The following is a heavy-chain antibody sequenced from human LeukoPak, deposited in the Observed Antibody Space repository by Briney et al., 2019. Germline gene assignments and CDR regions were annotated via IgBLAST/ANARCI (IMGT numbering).Heavy chain of an antibody. CDR1: GGSISSSSYY. CDR3: ARHIGSERITIYGEENRQQGHFDY. J-gene: IGHJ4*02. V-gene: IGHV4-39*01. Sequence: SETLSLTCTVSGGSISSSSYYWGWIRQPPGKGLEWIGSIYYSGSTYYNPSLKSRVTISVDTSKNQFSLKLSSVTAADTAVYYCARHIGSERITIYGEENRQQGHFDYWGQGTLITVSS. CDR2: IYYSGST. D-gene: IGHD3-3*01.